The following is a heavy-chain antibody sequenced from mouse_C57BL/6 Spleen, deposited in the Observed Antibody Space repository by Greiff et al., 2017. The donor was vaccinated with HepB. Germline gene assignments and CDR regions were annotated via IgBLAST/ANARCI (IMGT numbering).Heavy chain of an antibody. Sequence: VQLQQSGPELVKPGASVKISCKASGYAFSSSWMNWVKQRPGKGLEWIGRIYPGDGDTNYNGKFKGKATLTADKSSSTAYMQLSSLTSEDSAVYFCARGDKYDWFAYWGQGTLVTVSA. J-gene: IGHJ3*01. D-gene: IGHD2-3*01. CDR1: GYAFSSSW. V-gene: IGHV1-82*01. CDR3: ARGDKYDWFAY. CDR2: IYPGDGDT.